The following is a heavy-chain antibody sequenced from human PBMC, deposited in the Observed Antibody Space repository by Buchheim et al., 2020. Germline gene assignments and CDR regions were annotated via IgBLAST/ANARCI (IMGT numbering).Heavy chain of an antibody. Sequence: QAQLQQWGAGLLKPSETLSLTCAVYGGSFSGYYWSWIRQPPGKGLEWIGEINHSGSTNYNPSLKSRITISVNTSKNQFSLKLSSVTVAETAVYYCARGPGGYYYGSGSYGGNNWFDPWGQGTL. CDR2: INHSGST. V-gene: IGHV4-34*01. J-gene: IGHJ5*02. CDR3: ARGPGGYYYGSGSYGGNNWFDP. CDR1: GGSFSGYY. D-gene: IGHD3-10*01.